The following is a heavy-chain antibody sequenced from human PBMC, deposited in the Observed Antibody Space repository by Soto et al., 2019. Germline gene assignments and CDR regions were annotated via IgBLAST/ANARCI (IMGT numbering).Heavy chain of an antibody. V-gene: IGHV3-48*02. CDR2: ISSSSSTI. D-gene: IGHD3-3*01. Sequence: SGGSLRLSCAASGFTFSSFSMNWVRQAPGKGLEWVSYISSSSSTIYYADSVKGRFTISRDNAKNSLYLQMNSLRDEDTAVYYCAREGITGITIFGVVTAPPDYWGQGTLVTVSS. J-gene: IGHJ4*02. CDR3: AREGITGITIFGVVTAPPDY. CDR1: GFTFSSFS.